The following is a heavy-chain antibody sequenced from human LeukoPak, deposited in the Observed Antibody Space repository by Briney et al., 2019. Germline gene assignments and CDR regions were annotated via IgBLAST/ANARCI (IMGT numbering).Heavy chain of an antibody. V-gene: IGHV1-8*01. CDR2: MNPNSGNT. J-gene: IGHJ4*02. CDR3: AHSSGSYYSQGAPLDY. D-gene: IGHD3-10*01. Sequence: ASVKVSCKASGYTFTSYDINWVRQATGQGLEWMGWMNPNSGNTGYAQKFQGRVTMTRNTSISTAYMELSSLGSEDTAVYYCAHSSGSYYSQGAPLDYWGQGTLVTVSS. CDR1: GYTFTSYD.